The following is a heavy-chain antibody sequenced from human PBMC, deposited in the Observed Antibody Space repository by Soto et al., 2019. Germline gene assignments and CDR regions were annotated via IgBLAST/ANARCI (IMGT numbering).Heavy chain of an antibody. V-gene: IGHV1-18*01. J-gene: IGHJ4*02. Sequence: ASVKVSCKASRYTFTSYGISWARQAPGQGLEWMGWISAYNGNTNYAQKLQGRVTMTTDTSTSTAYMELRSLRSDDTAVYYCARVTVAGTSGYWGQGTLVTVSS. CDR1: RYTFTSYG. D-gene: IGHD6-19*01. CDR2: ISAYNGNT. CDR3: ARVTVAGTSGY.